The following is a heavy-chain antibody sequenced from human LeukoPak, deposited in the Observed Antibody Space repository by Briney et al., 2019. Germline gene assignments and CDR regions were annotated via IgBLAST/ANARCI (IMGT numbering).Heavy chain of an antibody. CDR3: AKDRGNDYGVFDY. V-gene: IGHV3-48*02. CDR1: GFTFSSYS. CDR2: ISSGSGTT. Sequence: PGGSLRLSCAASGFTFSSYSMNWVRQTPGKGLEWISYISSGSGTTYYGDSVQGRFITSRDNAKNSLHLQMNSLRDEDTGVYYCAKDRGNDYGVFDYLGQGTLVTVSS. J-gene: IGHJ4*02. D-gene: IGHD4-17*01.